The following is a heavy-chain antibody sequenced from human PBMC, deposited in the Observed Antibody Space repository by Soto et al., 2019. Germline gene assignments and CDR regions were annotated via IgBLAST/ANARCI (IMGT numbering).Heavy chain of an antibody. CDR1: GFTFSNFG. J-gene: IGHJ4*02. V-gene: IGHV3-33*02. CDR2: IWHDGKNK. CDR3: ARDPGQDEAMDY. Sequence: QVQVVESGGGVVQPGRSLRLSCVASGFTFSNFGMHWVRQAPGKELEWVAVIWHDGKNKYYADSAEGRFTVSRDNSKNTLFLQMNSLTAEDTAVYYCARDPGQDEAMDYWGQGTLVTVSS.